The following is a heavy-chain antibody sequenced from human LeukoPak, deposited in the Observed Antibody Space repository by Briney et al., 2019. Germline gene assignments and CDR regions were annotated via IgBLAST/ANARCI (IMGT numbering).Heavy chain of an antibody. CDR2: IKEDGSEK. V-gene: IGHV3-7*03. CDR3: ARAAGGYCSGGSCSLYYYYGMDV. Sequence: GGSLRLSCAASGFTFSSYWMSWVRQAPGKGLEWVANIKEDGSEKYYVDSVKGRFTISRDNAKSSLYLQMNSLRAEDTAVYYCARAAGGYCSGGSCSLYYYYGMDVWGQGTTVTVSS. D-gene: IGHD2-15*01. J-gene: IGHJ6*02. CDR1: GFTFSSYW.